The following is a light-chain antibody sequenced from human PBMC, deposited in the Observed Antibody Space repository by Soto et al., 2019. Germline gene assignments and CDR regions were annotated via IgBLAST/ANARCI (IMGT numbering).Light chain of an antibody. CDR1: TSDVGRYNY. CDR2: DVS. V-gene: IGLV2-14*01. J-gene: IGLJ1*01. CDR3: NSYTSSSTYV. Sequence: QSALTQPASVSGSPGQSITISCTGTTSDVGRYNYVSWYQQHPGKAPKLIIYDVSNRPSGVSNRFSGSNSGNTASLTISGLPAEDEADYYCNSYTSSSTYVFGTGTQLTVL.